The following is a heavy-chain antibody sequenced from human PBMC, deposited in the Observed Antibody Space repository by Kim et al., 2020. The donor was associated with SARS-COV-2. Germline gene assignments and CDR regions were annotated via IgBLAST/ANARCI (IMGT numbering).Heavy chain of an antibody. V-gene: IGHV3-23*01. D-gene: IGHD3-16*01. CDR1: EFTFSSYA. Sequence: GGSLRLSCAASEFTFSSYAMSWVRQAPGKGLEWVSHISGSGGSTYYADSVKGRFTISRDNSQNTLYLQMNRLRAEDTAVYYCAKVGYEYIWGTDYGMDVWGQGTTVTVSS. J-gene: IGHJ6*02. CDR3: AKVGYEYIWGTDYGMDV. CDR2: ISGSGGST.